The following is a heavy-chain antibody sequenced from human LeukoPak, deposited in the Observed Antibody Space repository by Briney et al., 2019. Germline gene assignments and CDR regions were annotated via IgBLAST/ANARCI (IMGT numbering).Heavy chain of an antibody. V-gene: IGHV4-39*01. CDR3: ARKRRTSHIDY. CDR1: GGSISSSSYY. CDR2: IYYSGST. D-gene: IGHD2-2*01. J-gene: IGHJ4*02. Sequence: PSETLSLTCTVSGGSISSSSYYWGWIRQPPGKGLEWIGSIYYSGSTYYNPSLKSRVTISVDTSKNQFSLKLSSVTAADTAVYYCARKRRTSHIDYWGQGTLVTVSS.